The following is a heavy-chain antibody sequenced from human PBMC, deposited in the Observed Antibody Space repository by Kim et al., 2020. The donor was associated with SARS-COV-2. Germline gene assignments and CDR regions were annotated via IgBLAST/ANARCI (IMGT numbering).Heavy chain of an antibody. CDR1: GLTLRSFT. J-gene: IGHJ6*02. V-gene: IGHV3-21*04. D-gene: IGHD1-1*01. CDR2: IDAHGRET. Sequence: GGSLRLSCAASGLTLRSFTMNWVRQAPGKGLEWVSSIDAHGRETDYAESVKARFIISRDNARNSLSLQMNDLRVEDTAIYYCAKNKDSWNDNYYHGMDVWGPGTKVDVSS. CDR3: AKNKDSWNDNYYHGMDV.